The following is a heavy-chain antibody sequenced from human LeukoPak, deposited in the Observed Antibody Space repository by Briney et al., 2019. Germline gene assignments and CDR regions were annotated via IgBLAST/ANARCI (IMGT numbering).Heavy chain of an antibody. CDR3: ATNPRAARQRYYYYYYMDV. CDR1: GFSFSNYG. J-gene: IGHJ6*03. D-gene: IGHD6-6*01. V-gene: IGHV3-48*04. CDR2: ISGSSGNI. Sequence: GGSLRLSCAGTGFSFSNYGMNWVRQAPGKGLECVSYISGSSGNIYYADSVEGRFTISRDNTKNSLYLQMNSLRAEDTAVYYCATNPRAARQRYYYYYYMDVWGKGTTVTVSS.